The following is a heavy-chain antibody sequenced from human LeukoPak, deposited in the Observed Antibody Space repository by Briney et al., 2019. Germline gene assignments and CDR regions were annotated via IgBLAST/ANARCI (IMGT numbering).Heavy chain of an antibody. D-gene: IGHD1-1*01. CDR1: GGSFSGYY. J-gene: IGHJ4*02. CDR2: INHSGST. CDR3: ARGTLHGDSDRTTYYFDY. Sequence: PSETLSLICAVYGGSFSGYYWSWIRQPPGKGLEWIGEINHSGSTNYNPSLKSRVTISVDTSKKQLSLNLSSVTAADTAVYYCARGTLHGDSDRTTYYFDYWGQGTLVTVSS. V-gene: IGHV4-34*01.